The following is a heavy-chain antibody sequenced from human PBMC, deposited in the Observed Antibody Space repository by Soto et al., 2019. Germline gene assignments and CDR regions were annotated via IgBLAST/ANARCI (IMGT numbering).Heavy chain of an antibody. Sequence: QVQLRESGPGLVKPSHTLSLTCTVSGGSINSGGYYWNWIRQPPGKGLEWIGSMYYSGSTYYNPSLRSRVIISADTSENHCSLKLSSVTAAETAVYFCARGYRQSGYSSSWVFDYWGQGTLVNVSS. J-gene: IGHJ4*02. CDR2: MYYSGST. V-gene: IGHV4-31*03. CDR3: ARGYRQSGYSSSWVFDY. D-gene: IGHD6-13*01. CDR1: GGSINSGGYY.